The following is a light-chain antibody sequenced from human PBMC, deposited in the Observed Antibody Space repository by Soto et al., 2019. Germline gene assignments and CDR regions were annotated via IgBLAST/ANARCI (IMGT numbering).Light chain of an antibody. CDR3: SSYTTSSTGV. V-gene: IGLV2-14*03. J-gene: IGLJ3*02. Sequence: QSALTQPASVSGSPGQSITISCTGTTSDVGSYNYVSWYQQHPGKAPQLIIYEVSNRPSGVSNRFSGSKSGNTASLTISGLQAEDEADYYCSSYTTSSTGVFGGGTKLTVL. CDR1: TSDVGSYNY. CDR2: EVS.